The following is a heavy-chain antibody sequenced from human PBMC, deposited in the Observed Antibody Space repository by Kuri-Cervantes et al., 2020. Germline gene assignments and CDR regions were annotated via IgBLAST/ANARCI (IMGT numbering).Heavy chain of an antibody. D-gene: IGHD5/OR15-5a*01. CDR1: GFTFSNAW. J-gene: IGHJ4*02. V-gene: IGHV3-15*01. CDR3: IIEVKNSVWHGFVEY. Sequence: SWAASGFTFSNAWLSWVRQAPGKGLEWVGRIKRKTDGRTTDYVAAVKGRFTISRDESKNTLDLQLNSLESEDTAVYHCIIEVKNSVWHGFVEYWGQGTLVTVSS. CDR2: IKRKTDGRTT.